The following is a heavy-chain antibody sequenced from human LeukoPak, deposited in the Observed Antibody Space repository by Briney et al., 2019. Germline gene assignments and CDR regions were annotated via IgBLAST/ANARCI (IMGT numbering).Heavy chain of an antibody. CDR1: GGSFSGYY. J-gene: IGHJ6*03. V-gene: IGHV4-34*01. CDR3: ARVALPVVAATSRHYYYYMDV. CDR2: INHSGST. D-gene: IGHD2-15*01. Sequence: SETLSLTCAVYGGSFSGYYWSWIRQPPGKGLEWIGEINHSGSTNYNPSLKSRVTISVDTSKNQFSLKLSSVTAADTAVYYCARVALPVVAATSRHYYYYMDVWGKGTTVTVSS.